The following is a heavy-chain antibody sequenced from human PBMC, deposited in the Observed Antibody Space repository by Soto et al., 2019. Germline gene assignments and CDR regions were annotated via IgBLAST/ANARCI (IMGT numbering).Heavy chain of an antibody. D-gene: IGHD3-22*01. CDR3: AVYYYDSSGSRKHWYFDL. V-gene: IGHV4-39*01. Sequence: SETLSLTCTGSGGSISSSSYYWGWIRQPPGKGLEWIGSIYYSGSTYYNPSLKSRVTISVDTSKNQFSLKLSSVTAADTAVYYCAVYYYDSSGSRKHWYFDLWGRGTLVTVSS. CDR1: GGSISSSSYY. CDR2: IYYSGST. J-gene: IGHJ2*01.